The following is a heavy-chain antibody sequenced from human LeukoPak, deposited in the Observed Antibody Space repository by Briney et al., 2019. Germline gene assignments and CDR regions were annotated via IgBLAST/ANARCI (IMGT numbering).Heavy chain of an antibody. J-gene: IGHJ3*02. CDR2: IYPGDSDT. CDR3: ARRYFFDWQNHDAFDI. CDR1: GYSFTSYW. Sequence: GESLKISCKGSGYSFTSYWIGWVRQMPGKGLEWMGIIYPGDSDTRYSPSFQGQATISADKSISTAYLQWSSLKASDTAMYYCARRYFFDWQNHDAFDIWGQGTMVTVSS. V-gene: IGHV5-51*01. D-gene: IGHD3-9*01.